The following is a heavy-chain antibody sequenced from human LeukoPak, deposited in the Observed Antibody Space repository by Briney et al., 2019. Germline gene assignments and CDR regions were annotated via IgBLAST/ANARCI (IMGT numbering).Heavy chain of an antibody. D-gene: IGHD1-14*01. CDR3: ARDRSGGIYYFDY. CDR1: GFTFSSYS. CDR2: ISSSSSTI. V-gene: IGHV3-48*04. J-gene: IGHJ4*02. Sequence: TGGSLRLSCAASGFTFSSYSMNWVRQAPGKGLEWVSYISSSSSTIYYADSVKGRFTISRDNAKNSLYLQMNSLRAEDTAVYYCARDRSGGIYYFDYWGQGTLVTVSS.